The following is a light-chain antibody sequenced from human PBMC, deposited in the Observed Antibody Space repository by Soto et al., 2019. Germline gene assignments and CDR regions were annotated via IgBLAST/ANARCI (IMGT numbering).Light chain of an antibody. Sequence: GDRVTITCRASQSISSWLAWYQQKPGKAPKLLIYDASSLESGVPSRFSGSGSGTEFTLTISSLQPDDFATYYRQQYNSYSTFGQGTKVDI. CDR1: QSISSW. V-gene: IGKV1-5*01. CDR2: DAS. J-gene: IGKJ1*01. CDR3: QQYNSYST.